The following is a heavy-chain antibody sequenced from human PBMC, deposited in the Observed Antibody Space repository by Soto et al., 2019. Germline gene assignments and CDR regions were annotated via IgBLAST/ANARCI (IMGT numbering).Heavy chain of an antibody. CDR2: IIPIFGTA. V-gene: IGHV1-69*13. Sequence: SVKVSCKASGGTFSSYAISWVRQAPGQGLEWMGGIIPIFGTANYAQRFQGRVTITADESTSTAYMELSSLRSEDTAVYYCARGLPNCSSTSCYRYYYYGMDVWGQGTTVTVSS. J-gene: IGHJ6*02. CDR3: ARGLPNCSSTSCYRYYYYGMDV. D-gene: IGHD2-2*02. CDR1: GGTFSSYA.